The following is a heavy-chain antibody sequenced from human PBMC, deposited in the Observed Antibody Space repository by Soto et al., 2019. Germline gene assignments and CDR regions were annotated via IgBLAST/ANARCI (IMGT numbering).Heavy chain of an antibody. Sequence: QVQLVQSGAEVKKPGSSVKVSCKASGGTFSSYAISWVRQAPGQGLEWMGGIIPIFGTANYAQKFQGRVTITADESTSTAYMELSRMRSEDTAVYYCARDIAVAGTPTYYYYGMDVWGQGTTVTVSS. CDR1: GGTFSSYA. CDR3: ARDIAVAGTPTYYYYGMDV. J-gene: IGHJ6*02. D-gene: IGHD6-19*01. V-gene: IGHV1-69*12. CDR2: IIPIFGTA.